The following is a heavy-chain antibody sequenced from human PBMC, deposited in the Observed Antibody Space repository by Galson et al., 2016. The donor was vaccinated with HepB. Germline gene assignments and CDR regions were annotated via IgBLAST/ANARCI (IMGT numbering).Heavy chain of an antibody. CDR3: AREVRGHQAGTFYYYYGMDV. D-gene: IGHD3-10*01. CDR1: GFTFSSYG. Sequence: SLRLSCAASGFTFSSYGMHWVRQAPGKGLEWVAVIWYDGSNKYYADFVKGRVTISSDNSKNTLYLQVNSLRAEDTAVYYCAREVRGHQAGTFYYYYGMDVWGQGTTVTVSS. V-gene: IGHV3-33*01. CDR2: IWYDGSNK. J-gene: IGHJ6*02.